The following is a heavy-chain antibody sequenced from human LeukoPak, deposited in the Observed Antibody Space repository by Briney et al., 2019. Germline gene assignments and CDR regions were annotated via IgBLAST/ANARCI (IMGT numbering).Heavy chain of an antibody. J-gene: IGHJ4*02. V-gene: IGHV3-66*04. Sequence: ETLSLTCAVYGGSFSGYYWSWVRQAPGKGLEWVSVIYSGGSTYYADSVKGRFTISRDNSKNTLYLQMNSLRAEDTAVYYCASHLSGYDYWGQGTLVTVSS. D-gene: IGHD5-12*01. CDR2: IYSGGST. CDR3: ASHLSGYDY. CDR1: GGSFSGYY.